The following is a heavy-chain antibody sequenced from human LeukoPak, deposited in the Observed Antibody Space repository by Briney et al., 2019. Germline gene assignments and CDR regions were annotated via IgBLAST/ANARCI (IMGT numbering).Heavy chain of an antibody. D-gene: IGHD2-15*01. CDR2: GSPIYGTS. CDR3: ARDCSGGRCYGAFDI. J-gene: IGHJ3*02. Sequence: GASVKVSCKASGGTFGRYAITWVRQAPGQRLEWMGGGSPIYGTSDYAQRFQGRVTISADESTSTAFLEVRSLRSEDTAVYYCARDCSGGRCYGAFDIWGQGTLVIVSS. V-gene: IGHV1-69*13. CDR1: GGTFGRYA.